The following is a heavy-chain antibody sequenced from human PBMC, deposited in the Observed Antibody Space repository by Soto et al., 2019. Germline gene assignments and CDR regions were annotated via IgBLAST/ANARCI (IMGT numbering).Heavy chain of an antibody. CDR3: SVSSGWSPF. CDR1: GFTFSSYA. Sequence: EVQLLESGGGLVQPGGSLRLSCAASGFTFSSYAMSWVRQAPGKGLEWLSGIIVSGGSTFNADSLQGRFTISRDNSKYTRELQMNSLRAEDTAVYSCSVSSGWSPFWGQGTLVTVSS. V-gene: IGHV3-23*01. CDR2: IIVSGGST. J-gene: IGHJ4*02. D-gene: IGHD6-19*01.